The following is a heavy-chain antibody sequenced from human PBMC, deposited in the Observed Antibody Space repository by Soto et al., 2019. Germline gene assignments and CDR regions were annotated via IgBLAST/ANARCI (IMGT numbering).Heavy chain of an antibody. CDR1: GFSFSSYV. J-gene: IGHJ4*02. Sequence: PGGSLRLSCASSGFSFSSYVMSLVRQAPGKGLEWVSAITGSGGDSYHADSVKGRFTISRDNTKNTLYLQMNSLRAEDTAVYYCAKGSGSSRPYYFDYWGQGTPVTVSS. V-gene: IGHV3-23*01. CDR2: ITGSGGDS. CDR3: AKGSGSSRPYYFDY. D-gene: IGHD6-13*01.